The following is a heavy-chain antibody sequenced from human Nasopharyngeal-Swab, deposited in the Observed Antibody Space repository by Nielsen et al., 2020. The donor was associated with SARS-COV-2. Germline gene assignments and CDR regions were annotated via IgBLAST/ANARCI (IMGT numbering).Heavy chain of an antibody. D-gene: IGHD1-14*01. V-gene: IGHV1-2*06. J-gene: IGHJ6*03. CDR2: INPNSGGT. CDR1: GYTFTGYY. Sequence: ASVKVSCKASGYTFTGYYMHWVRQAPGQGLEWMGRINPNSGGTNYAQKFQGRVTMTRDTSTSTAYMELSRLRSDDTAVYYCAREYGERRPGTYYYYYYMDVWGKGTTVTVSS. CDR3: AREYGERRPGTYYYYYYMDV.